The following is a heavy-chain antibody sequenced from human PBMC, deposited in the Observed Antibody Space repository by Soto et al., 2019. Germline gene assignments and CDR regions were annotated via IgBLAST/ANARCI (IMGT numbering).Heavy chain of an antibody. CDR1: GFTVGNNY. CDR2: IYSTGTT. J-gene: IGHJ4*02. V-gene: IGHV3-53*01. CDR3: AKDGRGSGSHYNSFGY. D-gene: IGHD3-10*01. Sequence: EVQLVESGGGLIQPGGSLKLSCAASGFTVGNNYMSWVRQAPGKGLEWVSLIYSTGTTKYADSVKGRFTVSRDNAKNTRYLQMNSLRDEDTAVYYCAKDGRGSGSHYNSFGYWGQGPRVTVSS.